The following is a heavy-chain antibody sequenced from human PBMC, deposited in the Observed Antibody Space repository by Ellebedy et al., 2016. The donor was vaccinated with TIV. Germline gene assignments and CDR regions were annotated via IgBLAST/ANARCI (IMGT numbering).Heavy chain of an antibody. J-gene: IGHJ2*01. V-gene: IGHV1-18*01. CDR1: GYTFTSYG. D-gene: IGHD4-17*01. CDR3: ARAGYDYGDYGPRHYWYFDL. CDR2: ISAYNGNT. Sequence: AASVKVSCKASGYTFTSYGISWVRQAPGQGLEWMGWISAYNGNTNYAQKLQGRVTMTTDTSTSTAYMELRSLRSDDTAVYYCARAGYDYGDYGPRHYWYFDLWGRGTLVTVSS.